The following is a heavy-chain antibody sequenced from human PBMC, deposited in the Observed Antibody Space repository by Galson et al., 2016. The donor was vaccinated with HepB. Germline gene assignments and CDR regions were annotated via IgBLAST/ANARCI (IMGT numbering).Heavy chain of an antibody. J-gene: IGHJ6*01. V-gene: IGHV5-51*01. Sequence: QSGAEVKKPGESLKISCQGSGYTFTDYWIGWVRQMPGKGLEWMGIMYPDDSDTSYSPSFQGQVTFSADKSISTAYLQWSSLKASDPAMYYCARRRDGMDVWGQGTTVIVSS. CDR3: ARRRDGMDV. CDR1: GYTFTDYW. CDR2: MYPDDSDT.